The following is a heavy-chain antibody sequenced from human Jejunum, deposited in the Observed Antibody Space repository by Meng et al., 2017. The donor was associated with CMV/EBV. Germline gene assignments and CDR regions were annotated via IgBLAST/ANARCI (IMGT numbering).Heavy chain of an antibody. V-gene: IGHV4-59*01. CDR1: NNYF. CDR2: VYYSGST. D-gene: IGHD3-10*01. J-gene: IGHJ6*02. CDR3: ARGVRGVTISSPYFYGMDV. Sequence: NNYFGTWIRQPPGKGLEWIGYVYYSGSTNYNPSLKSRVTISADASKNQFSLRLSSVTDADTAVYYCARGVRGVTISSPYFYGMDVWGQGTTGTDSS.